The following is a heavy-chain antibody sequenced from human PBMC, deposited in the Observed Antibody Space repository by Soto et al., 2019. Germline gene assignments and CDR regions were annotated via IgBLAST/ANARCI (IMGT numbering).Heavy chain of an antibody. D-gene: IGHD5-12*01. CDR1: GGSFSGYY. CDR2: INHSGST. CDR3: VGHSGYDLFDFDY. V-gene: IGHV4-34*01. Sequence: SETLSLTCAVYGGSFSGYYWSWIRQPPGKGLEWIGEINHSGSTNYNPSLKSRVTISVDTSKNQFSLKLSSVTAADTAVYYCVGHSGYDLFDFDYWGQGTLVTVSS. J-gene: IGHJ4*02.